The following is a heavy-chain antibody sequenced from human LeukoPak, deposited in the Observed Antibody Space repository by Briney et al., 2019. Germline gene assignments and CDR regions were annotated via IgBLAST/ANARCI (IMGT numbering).Heavy chain of an antibody. D-gene: IGHD3-22*01. J-gene: IGHJ4*02. Sequence: ASVKVSCKASGYTFTSYGISWVRQAPGQGLEWMGWISAYNGNTNYAQKLQGRVTMTTDTSTSTAYMELRSLRSDDTAVYYCARTSETDYYDSSGYQWLDYWGQGTLVTVSS. CDR2: ISAYNGNT. CDR1: GYTFTSYG. V-gene: IGHV1-18*01. CDR3: ARTSETDYYDSSGYQWLDY.